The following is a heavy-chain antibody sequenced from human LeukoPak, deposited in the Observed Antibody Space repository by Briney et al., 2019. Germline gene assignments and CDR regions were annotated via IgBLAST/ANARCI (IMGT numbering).Heavy chain of an antibody. CDR2: ISWNSDNI. CDR1: GFTFDDYA. Sequence: PGGSLRLSCAASGFTFDDYAMHWVRQAPGKGLEWVSGISWNSDNIAYADSVKGRFTISRDNAKNSLFLQMNSLRAEDTALYYCAKGVRITMVRGAFDIWGQGTMVTVSS. J-gene: IGHJ3*02. CDR3: AKGVRITMVRGAFDI. D-gene: IGHD3-10*01. V-gene: IGHV3-9*01.